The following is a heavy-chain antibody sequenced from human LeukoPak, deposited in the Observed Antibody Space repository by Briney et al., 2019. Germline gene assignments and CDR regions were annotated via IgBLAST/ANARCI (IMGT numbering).Heavy chain of an antibody. V-gene: IGHV4-61*02. J-gene: IGHJ3*02. CDR1: GGSVSSGSYY. CDR2: IYTSGST. CDR3: ARLGYSGSYYERVFDI. D-gene: IGHD1-26*01. Sequence: SETLSLTCTVSGGSVSSGSYYWSWIRQPAGKGLEWIGRIYTSGSTNYNPSLKSRVTISVDTSKNEFSLKLSSVTAADTAVYYCARLGYSGSYYERVFDIWGQGTMVTVSS.